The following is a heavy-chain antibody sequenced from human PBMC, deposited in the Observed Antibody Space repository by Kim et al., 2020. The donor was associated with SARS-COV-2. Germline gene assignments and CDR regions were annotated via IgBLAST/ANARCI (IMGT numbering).Heavy chain of an antibody. CDR2: FNSDGGTT. D-gene: IGHD1-26*01. CDR1: GFTFSSYW. CDR3: ASRRYTGTYYYFDY. V-gene: IGHV3-74*01. J-gene: IGHJ4*02. Sequence: GGSLRLSCAASGFTFSSYWMHWVRQAPGKGLVWVSRFNSDGGTTSYADSVKGRFTISRDNAKSTLYLQMNSLRAEDTAVYYCASRRYTGTYYYFDYWGQGPLVTVS.